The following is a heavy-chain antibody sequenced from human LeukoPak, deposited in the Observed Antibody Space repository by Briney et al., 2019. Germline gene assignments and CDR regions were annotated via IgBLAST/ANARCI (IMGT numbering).Heavy chain of an antibody. D-gene: IGHD2-15*01. CDR2: IYYSGST. J-gene: IGHJ3*02. Sequence: SETLSLTCTVSGGSISSYYWSWLRQPPGKGLEGIGYIYYSGSTNYNPSLRSRGTISVDTSKNQFSLKLSSVTAADTAVYYCARWGYCNGGSCYAAFDIWGQGTMVTVSS. CDR1: GGSISSYY. V-gene: IGHV4-59*01. CDR3: ARWGYCNGGSCYAAFDI.